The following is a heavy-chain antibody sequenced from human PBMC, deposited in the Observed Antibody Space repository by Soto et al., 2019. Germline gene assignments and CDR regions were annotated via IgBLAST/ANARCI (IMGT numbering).Heavy chain of an antibody. V-gene: IGHV3-23*01. CDR2: ISGSGGST. CDR3: AKEVGSTSIMYYYYYYMDV. Sequence: GGSLRLSCAASGFTFSSYAMSWVRQAPGKGLEWVSAISGSGGSTYYADSVKGRFTISRDNSKNTLYLQMNSLRAEDTAVYYCAKEVGSTSIMYYYYYYMDVWGKGTTVTVSS. J-gene: IGHJ6*03. CDR1: GFTFSSYA. D-gene: IGHD2-2*01.